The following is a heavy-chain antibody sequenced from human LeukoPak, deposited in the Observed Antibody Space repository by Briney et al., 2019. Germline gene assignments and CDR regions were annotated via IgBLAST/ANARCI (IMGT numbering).Heavy chain of an antibody. Sequence: ASVKVFCKASGYTFTNYYMHWVRQAPGQGLEWMGWINPNNDGTNYAAQKFQGRVTMTRDTSISTAYMELSSLTSDDTAVYYCARVFFYGGNSVPFDYWGQGTLVTVSS. J-gene: IGHJ4*02. V-gene: IGHV1-2*02. CDR2: INPNNDGT. CDR3: ARVFFYGGNSVPFDY. D-gene: IGHD4-23*01. CDR1: GYTFTNYY.